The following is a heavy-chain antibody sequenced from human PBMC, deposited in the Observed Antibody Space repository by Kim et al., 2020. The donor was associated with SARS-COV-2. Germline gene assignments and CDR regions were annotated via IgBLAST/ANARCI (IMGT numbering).Heavy chain of an antibody. Sequence: GGSLRLSCAASGFTFSSYWMTWVRQAPGKGLEWVANSNGDGTEKYYVDSVKGRITISRDNAKNSPYLQMNSLRAEDTAVYYCAREETTTGTSHGFDYWG. J-gene: IGHJ4*01. D-gene: IGHD1-1*01. CDR1: GFTFSSYW. V-gene: IGHV3-7*03. CDR3: AREETTTGTSHGFDY. CDR2: SNGDGTEK.